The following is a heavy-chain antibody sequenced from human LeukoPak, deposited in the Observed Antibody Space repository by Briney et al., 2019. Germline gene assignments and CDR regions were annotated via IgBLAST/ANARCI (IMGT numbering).Heavy chain of an antibody. D-gene: IGHD2-21*01. Sequence: TGGSLRLSCAASGFSFSGYAMCWVRQAPGKGLEWVSTISRGGATRYYADSVKGRFTISRDNSKNTLYLRVNSLRAEDTAVYYCARDHPNCVGTDCLLFDYWGQGTLVTVSS. J-gene: IGHJ4*02. CDR1: GFSFSGYA. CDR3: ARDHPNCVGTDCLLFDY. CDR2: ISRGGATR. V-gene: IGHV3-23*01.